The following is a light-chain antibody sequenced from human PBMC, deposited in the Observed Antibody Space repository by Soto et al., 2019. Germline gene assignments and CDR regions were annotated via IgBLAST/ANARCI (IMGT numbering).Light chain of an antibody. V-gene: IGLV2-11*01. CDR3: CVCAPTYNFL. CDR1: SSDVGGYTF. CDR2: DVS. Sequence: QSALTQPRSVSGSPGQSVTISCTGTSSDVGGYTFVSWYQQHPGKAPKLIIYDVSKRPSGVPDRFSGSKSGNTASLTISGLQAEDEADYYCCVCAPTYNFLFGGGTKLTVL. J-gene: IGLJ3*02.